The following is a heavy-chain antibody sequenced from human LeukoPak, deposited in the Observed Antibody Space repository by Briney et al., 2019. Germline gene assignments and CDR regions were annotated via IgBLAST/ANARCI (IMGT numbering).Heavy chain of an antibody. Sequence: SETLSLTCTVSGGSISSSSYYWGWIRQPPGKGLEWIGSIYYSGSTYYNPSLKSRVTISVDTSKNQFSLKLSSVTAADTAVYYCAREATTRAVTPAGLRDYWGQGTLVTVSS. D-gene: IGHD4-17*01. CDR2: IYYSGST. CDR3: AREATTRAVTPAGLRDY. CDR1: GGSISSSSYY. V-gene: IGHV4-39*07. J-gene: IGHJ4*02.